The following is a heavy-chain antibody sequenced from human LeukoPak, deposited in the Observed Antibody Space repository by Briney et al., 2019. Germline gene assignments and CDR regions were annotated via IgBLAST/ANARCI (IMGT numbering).Heavy chain of an antibody. J-gene: IGHJ6*03. D-gene: IGHD1-1*01. CDR2: IGAASDT. CDR1: GFTFSSFD. CDR3: ARGPPRGKYYYMGV. Sequence: AGGSLRLSCAASGFTFSSFDMRWVRQHTGQGLEWVSTIGAASDTYYPGSVEGRFTLSTHNGKNSLYLQMNSLTAGDTAVYYCARGPPRGKYYYMGVWGKGPTVTVSS. V-gene: IGHV3-13*01.